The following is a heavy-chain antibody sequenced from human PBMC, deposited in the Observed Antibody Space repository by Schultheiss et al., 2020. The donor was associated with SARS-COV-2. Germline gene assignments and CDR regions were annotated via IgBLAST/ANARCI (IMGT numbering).Heavy chain of an antibody. Sequence: GGSLRLSCAASGFTFSDYYMSWIRQAPGKGLEWVSYISSSSSYTNYADSVKGRFTISRDNAKNSLYLQMNSLRAEDTAVYYCAKGGDIVVAGNAFDIWGQGTMVTVSS. V-gene: IGHV3-11*06. CDR1: GFTFSDYY. J-gene: IGHJ3*02. CDR3: AKGGDIVVAGNAFDI. D-gene: IGHD2-15*01. CDR2: ISSSSSYT.